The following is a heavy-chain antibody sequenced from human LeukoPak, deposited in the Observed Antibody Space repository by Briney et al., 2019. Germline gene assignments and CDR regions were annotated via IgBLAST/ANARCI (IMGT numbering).Heavy chain of an antibody. CDR3: ARDLSSGSYYYYGMDV. V-gene: IGHV3-21*01. CDR1: GFTFSSYW. Sequence: GGSLRLSCAASGFTFSSYWMHWVRQAPGKGLEWVSSISSDSNYIYYADSVKGRFTISRDNSKNTLYLQMNSLRAEDTAVYYCARDLSSGSYYYYGMDVWGQGTTVTVSS. J-gene: IGHJ6*02. CDR2: ISSDSNYI. D-gene: IGHD1-26*01.